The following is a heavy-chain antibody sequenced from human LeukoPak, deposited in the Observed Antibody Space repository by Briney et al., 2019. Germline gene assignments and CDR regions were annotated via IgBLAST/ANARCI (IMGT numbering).Heavy chain of an antibody. J-gene: IGHJ4*02. D-gene: IGHD3-10*01. V-gene: IGHV3-23*01. CDR2: ISGSDTT. CDR3: AKGGNYYGSGSYGDS. Sequence: QPGGSLRLSCAASGLTFSSYALTWVRQAPGKGLEWVSTISGSDTTYYADSVRGRFTVSRDNSKSTLYLQMNSLRAEDTATYFCAKGGNYYGSGSYGDSWGQGTLVTVSS. CDR1: GLTFSSYA.